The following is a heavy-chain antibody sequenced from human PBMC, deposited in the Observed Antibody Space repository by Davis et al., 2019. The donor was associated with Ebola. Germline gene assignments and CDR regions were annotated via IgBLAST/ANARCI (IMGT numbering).Heavy chain of an antibody. V-gene: IGHV1-46*01. CDR1: GYTFTSYY. J-gene: IGHJ4*02. CDR3: ARTLGYCTNGVCYRGPFYFDY. Sequence: AASVKVSCKASGYTFTSYYMHWVRQAPGQGLEWMGIINPSGGSTSYAQKFQGRVTMTRDTSTSTVYMELSSLRSEDTAVYYCARTLGYCTNGVCYRGPFYFDYWGQGTLVTVSS. D-gene: IGHD2-8*01. CDR2: INPSGGST.